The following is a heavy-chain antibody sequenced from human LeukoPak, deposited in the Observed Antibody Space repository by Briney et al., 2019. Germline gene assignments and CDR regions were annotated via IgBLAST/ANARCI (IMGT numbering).Heavy chain of an antibody. D-gene: IGHD2-21*02. V-gene: IGHV3-23*01. J-gene: IGHJ6*03. CDR2: ISGSGGST. CDR3: AKGGVVTTAYYYYYMDV. CDR1: GFTFSSYG. Sequence: PGGSLRLSCAASGFTFSSYGMSWVRQAPGKGLEWVSAISGSGGSTYYADSVKGRFTISRDNSKNTLYLQMNSLRTEDTAVYYCAKGGVVTTAYYYYYMDVWGKGTTVTISS.